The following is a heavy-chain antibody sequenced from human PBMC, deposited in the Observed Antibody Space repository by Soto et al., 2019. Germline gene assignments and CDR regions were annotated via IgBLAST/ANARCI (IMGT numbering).Heavy chain of an antibody. CDR1: GGAISSSRYY. CDR2: IYYSGTN. J-gene: IGHJ4*02. V-gene: IGHV4-39*01. D-gene: IGHD2-15*01. Sequence: KTLSLTCSVSGGAISSSRYYWGWIRQPPGKGLEWIGSIYYSGTNYYTPSLKSRVTISVDTSRNQFSLKRNSVTVADTALYSCARGTVTGYSYATDFDYWGQGSLVTVSS. CDR3: ARGTVTGYSYATDFDY.